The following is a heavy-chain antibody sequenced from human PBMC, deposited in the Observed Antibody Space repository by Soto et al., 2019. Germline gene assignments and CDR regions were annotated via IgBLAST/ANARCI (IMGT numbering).Heavy chain of an antibody. CDR2: ISWNSGSI. J-gene: IGHJ3*02. Sequence: GGSLRLSCAASGFTFDDYAMHWVRQAPGKGLEWVSGISWNSGSIGYADSVKGRFTISRDNAKNSLYLQMNSLRAEDTALYYCAKGGFGGVIAIRAGDAFDIWGQGTMVTVSS. CDR3: AKGGFGGVIAIRAGDAFDI. D-gene: IGHD2-21*01. CDR1: GFTFDDYA. V-gene: IGHV3-9*01.